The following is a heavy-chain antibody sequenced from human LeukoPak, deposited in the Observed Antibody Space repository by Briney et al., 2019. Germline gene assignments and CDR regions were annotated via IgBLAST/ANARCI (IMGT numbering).Heavy chain of an antibody. V-gene: IGHV3-7*01. D-gene: IGHD2-21*01. J-gene: IGHJ4*02. CDR3: ARAASGHIVVLNTIRLSRGYYFDD. Sequence: GGSLRLSCAASGFTFSIYEMNWVRLAAGRGLEWVATIKEGGSEKYYVDSVKGRFTISRDNAKTSLYLQMNSLRVEDTAVYYCARAASGHIVVLNTIRLSRGYYFDDWGQGILVTVSS. CDR1: GFTFSIYE. CDR2: IKEGGSEK.